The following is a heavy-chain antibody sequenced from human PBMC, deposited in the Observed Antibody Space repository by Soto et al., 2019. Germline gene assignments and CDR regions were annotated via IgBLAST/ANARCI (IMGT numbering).Heavy chain of an antibody. V-gene: IGHV3-74*01. J-gene: IGHJ4*02. Sequence: PGVSLRLSCAASGFTFSSYWMHWVRQAPGKGLVWVSRINSGGSSTSYADSVKGRFTISRDNSKNTLYLQMNSLRAEGTAVYYCAKGTFSSSKPEVDYWGQGTLVTVSS. CDR2: INSGGSST. D-gene: IGHD6-6*01. CDR3: AKGTFSSSKPEVDY. CDR1: GFTFSSYW.